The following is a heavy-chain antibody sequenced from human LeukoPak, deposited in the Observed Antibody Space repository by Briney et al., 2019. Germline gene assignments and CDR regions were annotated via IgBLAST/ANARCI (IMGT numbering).Heavy chain of an antibody. CDR3: ARDGVPWSGHYFDY. CDR1: GFTFSSYA. Sequence: PGGSLRLSCVASGFTFSSYAMHWVRQTPGKGLEYVSGINSNGGSTHYANSVKGRFTISRDNSKHTLYLQMGSLRTEDMAVYYCARDGVPWSGHYFDYWGQGTLVTVSS. J-gene: IGHJ4*02. CDR2: INSNGGST. V-gene: IGHV3-64*01. D-gene: IGHD3-3*01.